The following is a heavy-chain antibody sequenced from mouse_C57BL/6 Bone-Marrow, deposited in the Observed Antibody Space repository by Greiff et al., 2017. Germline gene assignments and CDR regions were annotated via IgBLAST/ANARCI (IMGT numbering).Heavy chain of an antibody. CDR2: INTDGGST. CDR1: EYEFPSHD. CDR3: ASPRLWGY. V-gene: IGHV5-2*01. D-gene: IGHD1-1*02. J-gene: IGHJ2*01. Sequence: EVQLQESGGGLVQPGESLKLSCESNEYEFPSHDMSWVRQTPEKRLELVAAINTDGGSTYYPATMESRFIISRDNTKKTLYLQMSSLRSEDTALYYRASPRLWGYWGQGTTLTVSS.